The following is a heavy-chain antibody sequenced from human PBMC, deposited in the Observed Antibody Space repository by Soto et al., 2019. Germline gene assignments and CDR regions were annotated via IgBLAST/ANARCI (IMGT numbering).Heavy chain of an antibody. D-gene: IGHD6-19*01. Sequence: SETLSLTCAVYGGSFSGYYWSWIRQPPGKGLEWIGEINHSGSTNYNPSLKSRVTISVDTSKNQFSLKLSSVTAADTAVYYCARGRIAVAGTIDYWGQGTLVTSPQ. CDR1: GGSFSGYY. V-gene: IGHV4-34*01. J-gene: IGHJ4*02. CDR3: ARGRIAVAGTIDY. CDR2: INHSGST.